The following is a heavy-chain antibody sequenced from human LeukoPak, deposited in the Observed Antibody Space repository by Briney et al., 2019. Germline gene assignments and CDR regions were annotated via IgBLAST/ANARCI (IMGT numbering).Heavy chain of an antibody. CDR3: ASSYSSGGGNY. J-gene: IGHJ4*02. CDR2: ISSSSSYI. D-gene: IGHD2-15*01. CDR1: GFTFSDYY. V-gene: IGHV3-11*06. Sequence: GGSLRLSCAASGFTFSDYYMSWIRQAPGKGLEWVPSISSSSSYIYYADSVKGRFTISRDNAKNSLYLQMNSLRAEDTAVYYCASSYSSGGGNYWGQGTLVTVSS.